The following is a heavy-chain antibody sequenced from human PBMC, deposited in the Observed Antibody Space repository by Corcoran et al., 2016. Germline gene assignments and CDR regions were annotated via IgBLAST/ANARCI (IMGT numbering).Heavy chain of an antibody. J-gene: IGHJ4*02. Sequence: EVQLVESGGGLVRPGGSLRLSCAASGFTFSSYWMHWVGQAPGKGLVWVSRINFDGSSTTYADSVKGRFTMSRYKAKNTLYLQMHSLRAEDTAVYYCTRIAAGFENWGQGTLVTVSS. CDR2: INFDGSST. D-gene: IGHD6-25*01. CDR1: GFTFSSYW. CDR3: TRIAAGFEN. V-gene: IGHV3-74*01.